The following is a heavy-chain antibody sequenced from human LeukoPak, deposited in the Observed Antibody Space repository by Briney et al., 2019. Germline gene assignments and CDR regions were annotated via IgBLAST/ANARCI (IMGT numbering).Heavy chain of an antibody. CDR1: AFTFSTYS. J-gene: IGHJ4*02. Sequence: PGGSLRLSCAASAFTFSTYSMNWVRQAPGKGLLWVSRINGDGTSTKYADSVKGRFTISRDNARHTLCLQMNSLRAEDTAVYYCARASTTVPNLLDYWGQGTLVTVSS. V-gene: IGHV3-74*03. CDR3: ARASTTVPNLLDY. CDR2: INGDGTST. D-gene: IGHD4-17*01.